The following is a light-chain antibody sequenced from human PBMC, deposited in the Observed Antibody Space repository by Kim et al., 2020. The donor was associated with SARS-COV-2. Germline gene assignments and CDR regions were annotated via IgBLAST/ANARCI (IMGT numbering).Light chain of an antibody. J-gene: IGKJ2*01. CDR2: DAS. Sequence: PRERATLSCRASQSVSSYLAWYQQKPGQAPRLLIYDASNRATGIPARFSGSGSGTDFTLTISSLEPEDFAVYYCQQRSNWPPGVYTFGQGTKLEI. CDR1: QSVSSY. CDR3: QQRSNWPPGVYT. V-gene: IGKV3-11*01.